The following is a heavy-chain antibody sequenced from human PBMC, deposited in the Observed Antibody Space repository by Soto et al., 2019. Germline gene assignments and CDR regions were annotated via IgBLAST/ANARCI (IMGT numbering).Heavy chain of an antibody. V-gene: IGHV4-30-4*01. J-gene: IGHJ4*02. Sequence: LSLTCTVSGGSISSGDYYWSWIRQPPGKGLEWIGYIYYSGSTYYNPSVKSRVTISVDTSKNQFSLKLSSVTAADTAVYYCASGFTVTTLGYWGQGTLVTVSS. CDR2: IYYSGST. CDR1: GGSISSGDYY. CDR3: ASGFTVTTLGY. D-gene: IGHD4-4*01.